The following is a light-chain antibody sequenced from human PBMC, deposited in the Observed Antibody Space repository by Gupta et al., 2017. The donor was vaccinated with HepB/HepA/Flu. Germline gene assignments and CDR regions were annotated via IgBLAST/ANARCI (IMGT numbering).Light chain of an antibody. CDR3: KQYNRYSPASSRT. V-gene: IGKV1-5*03. J-gene: IGKJ1*01. CDR2: KAS. CDR1: QSISSW. Sequence: DIQMTHSASTLSASVGDRVTITCRASQSISSWLAWYQQKPGKAPKLLIYKASSLESGVPSRFSGSGSGTEFSLNISSLQPDDFATYYCKQYNRYSPASSRTFGQGTKVEIK.